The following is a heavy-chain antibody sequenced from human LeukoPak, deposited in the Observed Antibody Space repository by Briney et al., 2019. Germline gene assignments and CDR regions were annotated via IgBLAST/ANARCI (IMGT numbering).Heavy chain of an antibody. Sequence: GGPLRLSCAASGFTFSSYWMSWVRQAPGEGLEWVANIKQDGSEKYYVDSVKGRFTISRDNAKNSLYLQMNSLRAEDTAVYYCARDDCSSISCYHNWFDPWGQGTLVTVSS. CDR2: IKQDGSEK. CDR1: GFTFSSYW. V-gene: IGHV3-7*01. CDR3: ARDDCSSISCYHNWFDP. J-gene: IGHJ5*02. D-gene: IGHD2-2*01.